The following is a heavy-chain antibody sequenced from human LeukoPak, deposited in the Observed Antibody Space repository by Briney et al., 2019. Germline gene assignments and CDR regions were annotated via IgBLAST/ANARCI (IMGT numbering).Heavy chain of an antibody. J-gene: IGHJ3*02. CDR1: GYTFTGYY. CDR3: ARIFPYYYDSSGYRLGVGAFDI. D-gene: IGHD3-22*01. CDR2: INPNSGGT. Sequence: ASVKVSCKASGYTFTGYYMHWVRQAPGQGLEWMGWINPNSGGTNYAQKFQGRVTMSRDTSISTAYMELSRLRSDDTAVYYCARIFPYYYDSSGYRLGVGAFDIWGQGTMVTVSS. V-gene: IGHV1-2*02.